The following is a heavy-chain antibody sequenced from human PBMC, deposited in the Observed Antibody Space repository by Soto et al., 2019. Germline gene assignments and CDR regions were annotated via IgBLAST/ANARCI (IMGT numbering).Heavy chain of an antibody. CDR1: GDSVSSSSAA. Sequence: SQTLSLTCAISGDSVSSSSAAWNWIRQSPSRGLEWLGRTYYRSKWYNDYAVSVKSRITINPDTSKNQFSLQLNSVTPEDTAVYYCARDLGGESWIQLWADAFDIWGQGTMVTVSS. D-gene: IGHD5-18*01. CDR3: ARDLGGESWIQLWADAFDI. J-gene: IGHJ3*02. CDR2: TYYRSKWYN. V-gene: IGHV6-1*01.